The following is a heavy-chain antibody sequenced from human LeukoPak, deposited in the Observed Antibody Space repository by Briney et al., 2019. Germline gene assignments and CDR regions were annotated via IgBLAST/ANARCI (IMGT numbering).Heavy chain of an antibody. J-gene: IGHJ6*02. CDR3: ARQLARLLYYYGMDV. D-gene: IGHD6-13*01. V-gene: IGHV3-9*01. CDR1: GFTFDDYA. Sequence: GGSLRLSCAASGFTFDDYAMHWVRPAPGKGVEWVSGISWNSGSIGYADSVKGRFTISRDNAKNSLYLQMNSLRAEDTALYYCARQLARLLYYYGMDVWGQGTTVTVSS. CDR2: ISWNSGSI.